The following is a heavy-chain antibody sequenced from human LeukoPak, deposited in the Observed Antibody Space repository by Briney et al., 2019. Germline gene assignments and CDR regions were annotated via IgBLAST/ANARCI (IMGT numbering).Heavy chain of an antibody. CDR2: INHSGST. V-gene: IGHV4-34*01. Sequence: SETLSLTCAVYGGSFSGYYWSWIRQPPGKGLEWIGEINHSGSTNYNPSLKSRVTISADTSKNQFSLKLSSVTAADTAVYYCARDVSVAGLDYWGQRTLVTVSS. CDR3: ARDVSVAGLDY. CDR1: GGSFSGYY. D-gene: IGHD6-19*01. J-gene: IGHJ4*02.